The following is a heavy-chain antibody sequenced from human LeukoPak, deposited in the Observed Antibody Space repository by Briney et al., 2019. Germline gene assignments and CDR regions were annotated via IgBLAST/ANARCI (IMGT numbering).Heavy chain of an antibody. D-gene: IGHD6-13*01. CDR1: GFTFDDYA. J-gene: IGHJ3*02. CDR2: ISWNSGSI. Sequence: GGSLRLSCAASGFTFDDYAMHWVRQAPGKGLEWVSGISWNSGSIGYADSVKGRFTISRDNAKNSLYLQMNSLRAEDTALYYCAKAYSSSWYGEDAFDIWGQGTMVTVSS. V-gene: IGHV3-9*01. CDR3: AKAYSSSWYGEDAFDI.